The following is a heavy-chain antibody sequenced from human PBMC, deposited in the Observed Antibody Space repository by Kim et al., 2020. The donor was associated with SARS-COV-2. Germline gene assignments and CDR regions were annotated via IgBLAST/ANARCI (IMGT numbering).Heavy chain of an antibody. CDR1: GGTFSSYA. CDR3: ATLAATRNFDL. CDR2: IIPILGIA. D-gene: IGHD2-15*01. V-gene: IGHV1-69*04. J-gene: IGHJ2*01. Sequence: SVKVSCKASGGTFSSYAISWVRQAPGQGLEWMGRIIPILGIANYAQKFQGRVTITADKSTSTAYMELSSLRSEDTAVYYCATLAATRNFDLWGRGTLVTVSS.